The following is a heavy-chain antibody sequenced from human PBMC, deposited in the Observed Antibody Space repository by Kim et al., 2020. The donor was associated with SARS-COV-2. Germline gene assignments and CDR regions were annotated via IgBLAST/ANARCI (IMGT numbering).Heavy chain of an antibody. Sequence: GGSLRLFCAASGFTFSSYAMHWVRQAPGKGLEWVAVISYDGSNKYYADSVKGRFTISRDNSKNTLYLQMNSLRAEDTAVYYCARAQTRSYITRIVGSPDYGGQGTLVSVST. CDR3: ARAQTRSYITRIVGSPDY. CDR2: ISYDGSNK. D-gene: IGHD3-22*01. CDR1: GFTFSSYA. V-gene: IGHV3-30*04. J-gene: IGHJ4*02.